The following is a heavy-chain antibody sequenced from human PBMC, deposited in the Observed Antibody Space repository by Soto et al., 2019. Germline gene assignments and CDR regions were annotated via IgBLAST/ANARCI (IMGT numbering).Heavy chain of an antibody. CDR1: GGSISSSSYY. D-gene: IGHD6-19*01. V-gene: IGHV4-39*01. CDR2: IYYRGST. J-gene: IGHJ4*02. Sequence: QLQLQESGPGLVKPSETLSLTCTVSGGSISSSSYYWGWIRQPPGKGLEWIGSIYYRGSTYYNPSIKSRVTISVETSKNHFHLKLSSLTAADTAVYYCARHEGRIAVAGTFDYWGQGTLVTVSS. CDR3: ARHEGRIAVAGTFDY.